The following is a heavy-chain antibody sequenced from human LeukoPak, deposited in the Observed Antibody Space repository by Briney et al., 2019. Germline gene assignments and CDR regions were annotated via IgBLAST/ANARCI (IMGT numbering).Heavy chain of an antibody. CDR3: ARERYCSSTSCYMAY. D-gene: IGHD2-2*02. J-gene: IGHJ4*02. Sequence: GASVKVSCKASGYTFINSAIGWVRQAPGQGLEWMGWISPYNGYTKYAESLQGRVTMTTDTSTSTAYMELRSLRSEDTAVYYCARERYCSSTSCYMAYWGQGILVTVSS. CDR1: GYTFINSA. V-gene: IGHV1-18*01. CDR2: ISPYNGYT.